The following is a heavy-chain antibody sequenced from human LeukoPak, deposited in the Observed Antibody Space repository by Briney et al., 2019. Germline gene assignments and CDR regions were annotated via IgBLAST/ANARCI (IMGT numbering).Heavy chain of an antibody. V-gene: IGHV1-58*01. CDR2: IVVGSDNT. CDR1: GFTFTSSA. J-gene: IGHJ4*02. D-gene: IGHD3-22*01. CDR3: AASLVYYDSSGYYPFDY. Sequence: GTSVKVSCKASGFTFTSSAVQWVRQARGQRLEWIGWIVVGSDNTNYAQKFHERVTITRDMSTSTVYMELSSLRSEDTAVYYCAASLVYYDSSGYYPFDYWGQGTLVTVSS.